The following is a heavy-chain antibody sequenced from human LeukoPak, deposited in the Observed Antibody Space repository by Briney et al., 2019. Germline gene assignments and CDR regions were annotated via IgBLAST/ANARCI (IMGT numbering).Heavy chain of an antibody. J-gene: IGHJ4*02. Sequence: PSETLSLTCTVSDDSITMYYWTWIRQPPGKGLEWIGYVDHTGSTKFNPSLNGRVSISRDTSNNFFSLRLRSVTAADTAVYYCAREGEGSSWVIDYWGQGTLVTVSS. CDR3: AREGEGSSWVIDY. CDR1: DDSITMYY. D-gene: IGHD6-13*01. CDR2: VDHTGST. V-gene: IGHV4-59*01.